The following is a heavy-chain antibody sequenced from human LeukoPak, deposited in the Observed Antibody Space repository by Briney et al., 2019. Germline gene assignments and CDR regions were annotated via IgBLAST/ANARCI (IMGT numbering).Heavy chain of an antibody. CDR3: ARYLCYGGACYGWGY. V-gene: IGHV4-59*01. J-gene: IGHJ4*02. CDR2: THSSGTT. Sequence: SETLSLTCTVSGDSLSSAYWTWIRQPPGKGLEWIGFTHSSGTTSYNPSLRSRVTMSLDTSKSHFSLNLNSVTAADTAVYFCARYLCYGGACYGWGYWGQGTLVTVSS. D-gene: IGHD2-21*02. CDR1: GDSLSSAY.